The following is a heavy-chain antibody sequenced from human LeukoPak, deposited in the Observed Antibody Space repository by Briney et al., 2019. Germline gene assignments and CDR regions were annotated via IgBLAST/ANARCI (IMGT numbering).Heavy chain of an antibody. Sequence: PGGSLRLSCTASGFAFAEHGMSWVRQVPGKGLEWFSGINWSGGSTGYADPLRGRFTISRDNAKNSLYLQMDSLRAEDTALYYCARAPITSPFYFDYWGQGPWSPSPQ. J-gene: IGHJ4*02. CDR1: GFAFAEHG. D-gene: IGHD2-2*01. CDR3: ARAPITSPFYFDY. V-gene: IGHV3-20*04. CDR2: INWSGGST.